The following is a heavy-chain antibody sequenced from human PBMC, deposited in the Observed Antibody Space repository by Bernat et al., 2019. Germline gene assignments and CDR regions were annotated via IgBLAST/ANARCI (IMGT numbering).Heavy chain of an antibody. CDR2: IWYDGSNK. Sequence: QVQLVESGGGVVQPGRSLRLSCAASGFTFSSYGMHWVRQAPGKGLEWVAVIWYDGSNKYYADSVKGRFNISRDNSKNTLYLQMNSLRAEDTAVYYCAREGSYGDYNWFDPWGQGTLVTVSS. J-gene: IGHJ5*02. CDR3: AREGSYGDYNWFDP. CDR1: GFTFSSYG. D-gene: IGHD4-17*01. V-gene: IGHV3-33*01.